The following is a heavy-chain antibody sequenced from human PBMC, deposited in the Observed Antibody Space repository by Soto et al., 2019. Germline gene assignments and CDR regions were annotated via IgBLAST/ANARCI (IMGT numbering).Heavy chain of an antibody. CDR1: GGSISSYY. CDR2: IYTSGNT. Sequence: PSETLSLTCTVPGGSISSYYWSWIRQPAGKGLEWIGRIYTSGNTNYNPSLKSRVTMSVDTSKNQFSLKLSSVTAADTAVYYCAREEVGYCSGGRCYYYVMDVWGQGTTVTVSS. D-gene: IGHD2-15*01. CDR3: AREEVGYCSGGRCYYYVMDV. J-gene: IGHJ6*02. V-gene: IGHV4-4*07.